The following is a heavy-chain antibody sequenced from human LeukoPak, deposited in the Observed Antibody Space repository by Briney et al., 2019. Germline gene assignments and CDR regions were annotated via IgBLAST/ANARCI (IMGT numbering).Heavy chain of an antibody. Sequence: GRSPRLSCAASGFNFSNYGMNWVRQAPGKGLEWVAVIWHDGSNEYYADSAKGRFTIPRDNSENTLYLQMNSLGAEDTAFYYCARGIAVAGTTGGYCDYWGQGALVTVSS. CDR2: IWHDGSNE. CDR3: ARGIAVAGTTGGYCDY. V-gene: IGHV3-33*01. CDR1: GFNFSNYG. D-gene: IGHD6-19*01. J-gene: IGHJ4*02.